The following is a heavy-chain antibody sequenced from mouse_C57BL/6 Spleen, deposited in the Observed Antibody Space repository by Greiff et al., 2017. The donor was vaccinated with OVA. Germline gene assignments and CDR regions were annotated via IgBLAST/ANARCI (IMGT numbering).Heavy chain of an antibody. CDR3: ARDDDSNYGAY. V-gene: IGHV5-4*01. CDR1: GFTFSSYA. Sequence: EVQLVESGGGLVKPGGSLKLSCAASGFTFSSYAMSWVRQTPEKRLEWVATISDGGSYTYYPDNVKGRFTISRDNAKNNLYLQMSHLKSEDTAMYYCARDDDSNYGAYWGQGTLVTVSA. D-gene: IGHD2-5*01. J-gene: IGHJ3*01. CDR2: ISDGGSYT.